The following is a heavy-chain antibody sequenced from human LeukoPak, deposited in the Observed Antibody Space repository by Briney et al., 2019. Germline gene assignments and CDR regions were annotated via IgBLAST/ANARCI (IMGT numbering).Heavy chain of an antibody. Sequence: VASVKVSCKASGYTFTSCDINWVRQATGQGREWMGWMNPNSGNTGYGQSFQGRITMTRDISIGTAYMELSNLTSEDTAIYYCTRGSSGRRDNWGQGTLVTVSA. J-gene: IGHJ4*02. V-gene: IGHV1-8*01. CDR1: GYTFTSCD. CDR2: MNPNSGNT. D-gene: IGHD6-19*01. CDR3: TRGSSGRRDN.